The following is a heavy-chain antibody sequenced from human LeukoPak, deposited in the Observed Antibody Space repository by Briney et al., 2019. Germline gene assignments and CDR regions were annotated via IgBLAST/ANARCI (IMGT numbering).Heavy chain of an antibody. CDR1: GGSISSGSYY. CDR3: ARDSYYDFWSGYYTSGYYYGMDV. J-gene: IGHJ6*02. D-gene: IGHD3-3*01. CDR2: IYTSGST. Sequence: PSQTLSLTCTVSGGSISSGSYYWSWIRQPAGKGLEWIGRIYTSGSTNYNPSLKSRVTISVDTSKNQFSLKLSSVTAADTAVYYCARDSYYDFWSGYYTSGYYYGMDVWGQGTTVTVSS. V-gene: IGHV4-61*02.